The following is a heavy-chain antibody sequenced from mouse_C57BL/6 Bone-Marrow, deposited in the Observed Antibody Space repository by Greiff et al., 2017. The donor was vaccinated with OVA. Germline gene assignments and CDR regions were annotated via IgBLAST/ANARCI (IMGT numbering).Heavy chain of an antibody. V-gene: IGHV1-55*01. CDR1: GYTFTSYW. CDR2: IYTGSGSN. CDR3: ASPLWEGGY. D-gene: IGHD4-1*01. Sequence: VQLQQPGAELVKPGPSVSMSCKASGYTFTSYWITWVKQRPGQGLEWIGDIYTGSGSNNYNAKFKSTSTLTVDTSSSTAYMQLSSLTSEDSAVYYCASPLWEGGYWGQGTTLTVSS. J-gene: IGHJ2*01.